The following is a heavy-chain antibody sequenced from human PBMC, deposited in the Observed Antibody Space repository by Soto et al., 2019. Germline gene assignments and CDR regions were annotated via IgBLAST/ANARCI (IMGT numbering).Heavy chain of an antibody. J-gene: IGHJ4*02. D-gene: IGHD3-9*01. CDR2: ISAYNGNT. CDR1: GYTFTSYG. CDR3: ARDRGYDILTGYLNPFDY. V-gene: IGHV1-18*01. Sequence: GASVKVSCKASGYTFTSYGISWVRQAPGQGLEWMGRISAYNGNTNYAQKLQGRVTMTTDTSTSTAYMELRSLRSDDTAVYYCARDRGYDILTGYLNPFDYWGQGTLVTVSS.